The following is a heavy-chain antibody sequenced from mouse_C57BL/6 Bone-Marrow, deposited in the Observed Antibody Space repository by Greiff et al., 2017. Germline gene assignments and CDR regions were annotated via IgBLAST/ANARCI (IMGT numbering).Heavy chain of an antibody. D-gene: IGHD6-1*01. J-gene: IGHJ4*01. CDR3: ARNCLRYYYAMDY. V-gene: IGHV2-2*01. CDR2: IWSGGST. Sequence: QVQLKESGPGLVQPSQSLSITCTVSGFSLTSYGVHWVRQSPGKGLEWLGVIWSGGSTDYNAAFISRLSISKDKSKSQVFFKMNSLQADDTAIYYCARNCLRYYYAMDYWGQGTSVTVSS. CDR1: GFSLTSYG.